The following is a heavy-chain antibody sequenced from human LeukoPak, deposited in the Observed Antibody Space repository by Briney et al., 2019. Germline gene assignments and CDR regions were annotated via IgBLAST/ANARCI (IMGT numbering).Heavy chain of an antibody. Sequence: GGPLSLSCEASGFACSRYGMRGVLQAPGEGLEWVSAISGSGGSTYYADSVKGRFTISRDNSKNTLYLQMNSLRAEDTAVYYCAKDRDYGDFFTGYFDYWGQGTLVTVSS. CDR1: GFACSRYG. CDR2: ISGSGGST. CDR3: AKDRDYGDFFTGYFDY. J-gene: IGHJ4*02. D-gene: IGHD4-17*01. V-gene: IGHV3-23*01.